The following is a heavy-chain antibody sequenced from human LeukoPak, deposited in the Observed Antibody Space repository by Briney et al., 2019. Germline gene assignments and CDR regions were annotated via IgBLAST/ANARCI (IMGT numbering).Heavy chain of an antibody. V-gene: IGHV4-59*01. CDR1: GGSISSYY. Sequence: PSETLSLTCTVSGGSISSYYWSWIRQPPGKGLEWIGYIYYSGGTNYNPSLKSRVTISVDTSKNQFSLKLSSVTAADTGVYYCARGDSYGIDYWGQGTLVTVSS. CDR3: ARGDSYGIDY. J-gene: IGHJ4*02. D-gene: IGHD5-18*01. CDR2: IYYSGGT.